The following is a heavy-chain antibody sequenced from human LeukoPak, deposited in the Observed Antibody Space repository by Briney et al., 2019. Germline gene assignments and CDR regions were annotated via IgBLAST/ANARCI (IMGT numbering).Heavy chain of an antibody. J-gene: IGHJ6*03. D-gene: IGHD3-3*01. V-gene: IGHV4-4*09. CDR3: ARLGSTIFGVAPRYYYCMDV. CDR1: GGSISSYY. CDR2: IYTSGST. Sequence: SETLSLTCTVSGGSISSYYWSWIRQPPGKGLEWIGYIYTSGSTNYNPSLKSRVTISVDTSKNQFSLKLGSVTAADTAVYYCARLGSTIFGVAPRYYYCMDVWGKGTTVTVSS.